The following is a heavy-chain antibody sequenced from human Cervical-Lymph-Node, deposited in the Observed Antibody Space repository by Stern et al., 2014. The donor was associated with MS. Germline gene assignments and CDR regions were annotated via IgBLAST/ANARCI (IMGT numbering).Heavy chain of an antibody. CDR1: GGSISSAGYY. Sequence: VQLLESGPGLVKPSQTLSLTCTVSGGSISSAGYYWSWIRQHPGKGLEWIGYIHHSGTAYYSPSLKSRVTISVDTSKNQLSLNLRSVTAADTAVYYCARRRYSGYDDFDYWGQGILVTVSS. CDR2: IHHSGTA. V-gene: IGHV4-31*03. D-gene: IGHD5-12*01. CDR3: ARRRYSGYDDFDY. J-gene: IGHJ4*02.